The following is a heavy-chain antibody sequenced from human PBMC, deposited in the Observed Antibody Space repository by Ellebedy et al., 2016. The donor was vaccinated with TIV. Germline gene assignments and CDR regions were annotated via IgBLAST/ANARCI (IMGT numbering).Heavy chain of an antibody. D-gene: IGHD2-15*01. CDR3: ARCVVAHAAFDI. J-gene: IGHJ3*02. Sequence: PGGSLRLSCAASGFTFSSSAMNWVRQAPGKGLEWVSSISGSRSYIYYADSVKGRFTISRDNAKNSLYLQMNSLRGEDTAVYYCARCVVAHAAFDIWGQGTMVTVSS. CDR1: GFTFSSSA. CDR2: ISGSRSYI. V-gene: IGHV3-21*01.